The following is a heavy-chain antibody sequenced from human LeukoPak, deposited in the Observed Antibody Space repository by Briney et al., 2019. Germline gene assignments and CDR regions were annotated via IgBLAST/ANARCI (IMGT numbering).Heavy chain of an antibody. D-gene: IGHD3-10*01. CDR2: ISSSSSTI. Sequence: PGGSLRLSCAASGFTFSSYSMNWVRQAPGKGLEWVSYISSSSSTIYYAGSVKGRFTISRDNAKNSLYLQMNSLRAEDTAVYYCAKDPPMVRGVITGNYWGQGTLVTVSS. CDR3: AKDPPMVRGVITGNY. V-gene: IGHV3-48*04. J-gene: IGHJ4*02. CDR1: GFTFSSYS.